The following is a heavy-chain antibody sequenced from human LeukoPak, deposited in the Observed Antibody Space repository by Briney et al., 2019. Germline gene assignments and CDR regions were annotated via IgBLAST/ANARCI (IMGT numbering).Heavy chain of an antibody. CDR3: ARDHRYAFDN. CDR2: GGISSGNT. CDR1: GFTFSDYS. D-gene: IGHD5-12*01. V-gene: IGHV3-48*04. J-gene: IGHJ4*02. Sequence: PGGSLRLSCAASGFTFSDYSMNWVRQAPGKGLDGISYGGISSGNTKYADSVKGRFTISGDSAKNSVFLQMNSLRVEDSAVYYCARDHRYAFDNWGQGTLVTVSS.